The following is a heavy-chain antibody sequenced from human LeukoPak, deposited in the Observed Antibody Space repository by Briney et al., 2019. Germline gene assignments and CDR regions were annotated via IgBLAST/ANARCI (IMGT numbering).Heavy chain of an antibody. CDR1: GYTFTSYY. Sequence: GASVKVSCKPSGYTFTSYYIQWMRQAPRQGLEWMGWINPNSGGTNYAQKFQGRVTMTRDTSISTAYMELSSLRSDDTAVYYCARVLRYCSGGNCYSGGLGYMDVWGKGTTVTISS. V-gene: IGHV1-2*02. CDR3: ARVLRYCSGGNCYSGGLGYMDV. CDR2: INPNSGGT. J-gene: IGHJ6*03. D-gene: IGHD2-15*01.